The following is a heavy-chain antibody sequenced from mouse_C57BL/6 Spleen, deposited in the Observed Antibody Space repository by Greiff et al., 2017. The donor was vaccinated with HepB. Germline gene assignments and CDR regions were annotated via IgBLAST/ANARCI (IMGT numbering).Heavy chain of an antibody. CDR3: ARSGSRGFDY. V-gene: IGHV1-63*01. D-gene: IGHD1-1*01. Sequence: VQLQQSGAELVRPGTSVKMSCKASGYTFTNYWIGWAKQRPGHGLEWIGDIYPGVGYTNYNEKFKGKATLTADKSSSTAYMQFSSLTSEDSAIYYCARSGSRGFDYWGQGTTLTVSS. J-gene: IGHJ2*01. CDR2: IYPGVGYT. CDR1: GYTFTNYW.